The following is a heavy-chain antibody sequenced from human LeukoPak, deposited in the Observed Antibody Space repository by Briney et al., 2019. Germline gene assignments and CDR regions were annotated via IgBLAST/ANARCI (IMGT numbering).Heavy chain of an antibody. V-gene: IGHV3-66*01. CDR3: AKRSYSSSWYEDPFDY. J-gene: IGHJ4*02. CDR2: IYSGGST. D-gene: IGHD6-13*01. Sequence: PGGSLRLSCAASGFTVSSNYMSWVRQAPGKGLEWVSVIYSGGSTYYADSVKGRFTISRDNSKNTLYLQMNSLRAEDTAVYYCAKRSYSSSWYEDPFDYWGQGTLVTVSS. CDR1: GFTVSSNY.